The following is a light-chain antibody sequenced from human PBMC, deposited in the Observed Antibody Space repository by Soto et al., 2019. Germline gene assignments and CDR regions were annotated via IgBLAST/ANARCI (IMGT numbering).Light chain of an antibody. Sequence: QSVLTQPPSASGSPGQSVTISCTGTSSDVGGYPFVSWYQQHPGKAPKVVIYDVNKRPSGVPDRFSGSKSGNTASLTVSGLQAEDEADYYSSSHAGRDDPIVFGTGSKLTVL. V-gene: IGLV2-8*01. J-gene: IGLJ1*01. CDR2: DVN. CDR3: SSHAGRDDPIV. CDR1: SSDVGGYPF.